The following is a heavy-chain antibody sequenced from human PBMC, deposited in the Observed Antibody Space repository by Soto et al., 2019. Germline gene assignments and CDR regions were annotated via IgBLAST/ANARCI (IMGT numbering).Heavy chain of an antibody. CDR1: GGTFSSYA. Sequence: QVQLVQSGAEVKKPGSAVKVSCKASGGTFSSYAISWVRQAPGQGLEWMGGIIPIFGTANYAQKLQGRVNITAAESTSTAYMELSSLRSEDTAVYYCARDEGRIAARPYYYGMDVWGQGTTVTVSS. J-gene: IGHJ6*02. CDR3: ARDEGRIAARPYYYGMDV. V-gene: IGHV1-69*01. D-gene: IGHD6-6*01. CDR2: IIPIFGTA.